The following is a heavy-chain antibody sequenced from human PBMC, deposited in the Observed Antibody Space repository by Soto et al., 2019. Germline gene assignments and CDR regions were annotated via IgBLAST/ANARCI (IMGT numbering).Heavy chain of an antibody. CDR1: GYSFTSYW. V-gene: IGHV5-51*01. CDR3: ASSGPEAVAGGEGFDY. CDR2: IYPGDSDT. J-gene: IGHJ4*02. Sequence: GESLKISCKGSGYSFTSYWIGWVRQMPGKGLEWMGIIYPGDSDTRYSPSFQGQVTISADKSISTAYLQWSSLKASDTAMYYCASSGPEAVAGGEGFDYWGQGTLVTVSS. D-gene: IGHD6-19*01.